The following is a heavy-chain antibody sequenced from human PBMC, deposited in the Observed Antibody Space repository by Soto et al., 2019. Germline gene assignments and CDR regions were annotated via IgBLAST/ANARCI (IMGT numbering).Heavy chain of an antibody. CDR3: MRGSSSWYSEGGFDP. CDR2: IRSKANSYAT. V-gene: IGHV3-73*01. CDR1: GFTFSGSA. Sequence: EVQLVESGGGLVQPGGSLKLSCAASGFTFSGSAMHWVRQASGKGLEWVGRIRSKANSYATAYAASVKGRFTISRDDSKNTAYLQMNSLKTEDTAVYYCMRGSSSWYSEGGFDPWGQGTLVTVSS. D-gene: IGHD6-13*01. J-gene: IGHJ5*02.